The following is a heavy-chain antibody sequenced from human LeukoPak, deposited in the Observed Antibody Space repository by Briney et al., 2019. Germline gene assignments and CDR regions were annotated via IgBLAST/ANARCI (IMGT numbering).Heavy chain of an antibody. J-gene: IGHJ3*02. CDR3: ARGGLSPRGAFDI. V-gene: IGHV1-46*01. CDR2: INPSGGST. D-gene: IGHD3-16*01. Sequence: ASVKVSCKASGYTFINYYIHWVRQAPGQGLEWMGMINPSGGSTTYAQKFQGRVTMTRHMSTSTVYMELSSLRSEDTAAYYCARGGLSPRGAFDIWGQGTMVTVSS. CDR1: GYTFINYY.